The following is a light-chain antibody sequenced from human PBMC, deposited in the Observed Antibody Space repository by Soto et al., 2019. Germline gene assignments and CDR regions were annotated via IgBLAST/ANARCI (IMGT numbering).Light chain of an antibody. J-gene: IGKJ3*01. V-gene: IGKV3-15*01. CDR1: QSVTIN. CDR2: GAS. Sequence: EVVMTQSPATLSVSPGERVTLSCRASQSVTINLAWYQQKPGQAPRLLIYGASTRATGIPARFSGSGSGTEFILTISSLQSEDFAVYYSQQYNNWPSFTFGPGTKVNVK. CDR3: QQYNNWPSFT.